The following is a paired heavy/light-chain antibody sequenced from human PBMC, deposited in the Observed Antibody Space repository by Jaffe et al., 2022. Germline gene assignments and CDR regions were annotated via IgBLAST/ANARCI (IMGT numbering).Heavy chain of an antibody. CDR3: ARRADNWKDAIISGGFDP. CDR1: GYSISSGYY. V-gene: IGHV4-38-2*01. J-gene: IGHJ5*02. CDR2: IYHSGST. D-gene: IGHD1-20*01. Sequence: QVQLQESGPGLVKPSETLSLTCAVYGYSISSGYYWGWIRQPPGKGLEWIGSIYHSGSTYYNPSLRSRVTISVDTSKNQFSLKLSSVTAADTAVYYCARRADNWKDAIISGGFDPWGQGTLVTVSS.
Light chain of an antibody. CDR2: RNN. V-gene: IGLV1-47*01. J-gene: IGLJ7*01. Sequence: QSVLTQPPSASGTPGQRVTISCSGSDSNIGSSYVYWYQQLPGTAPKLLIYRNNQRPSGVPDRFSGSKSGTSASLAISGLRSEDEADYYCAAWDDSLSGHAVFGGGTQLTVL. CDR3: AAWDDSLSGHAV. CDR1: DSNIGSSY.